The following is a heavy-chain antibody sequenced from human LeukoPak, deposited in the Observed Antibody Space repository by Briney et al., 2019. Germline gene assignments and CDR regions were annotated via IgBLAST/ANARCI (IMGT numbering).Heavy chain of an antibody. CDR3: ARRYDSSGSDAFDI. J-gene: IGHJ3*02. D-gene: IGHD3-22*01. CDR2: IYYSGST. CDR1: GGSISSYY. V-gene: IGHV4-59*08. Sequence: SGTLSLTCAVSGGSISSYYWSWIRQPPGKGLEWIGYIYYSGSTNYNPSLKSRVTISVDTSKNQFSLKLSSVTAADTAVYYCARRYDSSGSDAFDIWGQGTMVTVSS.